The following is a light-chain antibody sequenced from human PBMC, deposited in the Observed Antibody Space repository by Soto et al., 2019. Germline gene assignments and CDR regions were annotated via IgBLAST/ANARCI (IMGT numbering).Light chain of an antibody. Sequence: EIVLTQSPATLSLSPGERATLSCRASQSVRSSLAWYQQKPGQAPRLLIYDASNRAPGIPARFSGSGSGTDFTLTISSLEPEDFAVYYCQQRSDWPSTFGGGTKVQMK. CDR2: DAS. CDR3: QQRSDWPST. J-gene: IGKJ4*01. CDR1: QSVRSS. V-gene: IGKV3-11*01.